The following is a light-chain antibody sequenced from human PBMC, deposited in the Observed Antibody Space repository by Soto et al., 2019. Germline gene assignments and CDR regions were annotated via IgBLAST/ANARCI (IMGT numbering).Light chain of an antibody. CDR3: QQRNTWPPFT. J-gene: IGKJ2*01. Sequence: EIVLTQSPATLSLSPGERATLSCRASQSVNNFVAWYQQKPGQAPRLLIYDVSSRATGVPARFSGSGSGTDFTLTISSLEPEDFAVYYCQQRNTWPPFTFGQGTKLEIK. CDR2: DVS. CDR1: QSVNNF. V-gene: IGKV3-11*01.